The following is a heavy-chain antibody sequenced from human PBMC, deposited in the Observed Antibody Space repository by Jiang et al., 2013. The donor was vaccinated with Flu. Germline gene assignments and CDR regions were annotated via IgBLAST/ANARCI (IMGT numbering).Heavy chain of an antibody. J-gene: IGHJ5*02. V-gene: IGHV1-24*01. CDR2: PEDGET. D-gene: IGHD3-9*01. CDR3: ATSGYDILTGYHNWFDP. Sequence: PEDGETIYAQKFQGRVTMTEDTSTDTAYMELSSLRSEDTAVYYCATSGYDILTGYHNWFDPWGQGTLVTVSS.